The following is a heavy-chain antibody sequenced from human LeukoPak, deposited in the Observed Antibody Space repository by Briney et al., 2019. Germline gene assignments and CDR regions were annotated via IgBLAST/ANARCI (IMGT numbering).Heavy chain of an antibody. J-gene: IGHJ4*02. CDR1: GFTFI. Sequence: PGGSLRLSCAASGFTFIHWVRQAPGKGPEWVALIRYDEANKYYADSVKGRFTISRDNSKNTLYLEMNSLRAEDTAVYYCAKAYCGSTVCYGGGKIDYWGQGTLVTVSS. V-gene: IGHV3-30*02. D-gene: IGHD2-2*01. CDR2: IRYDEANK. CDR3: AKAYCGSTVCYGGGKIDY.